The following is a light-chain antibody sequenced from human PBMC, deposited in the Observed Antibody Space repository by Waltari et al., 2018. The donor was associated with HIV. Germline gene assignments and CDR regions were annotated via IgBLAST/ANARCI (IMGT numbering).Light chain of an antibody. CDR2: RNN. Sequence: SVLTQPPSASGTPGQRVTISCSGSTSNIGSNDVVWYQHLPGAAPKLLSHRNNQRPSGVPDRFSGSTSGTSASLAISGLRSEDEADYYCVAWDDSLRGVVFGGGTKVAAL. CDR1: TSNIGSND. CDR3: VAWDDSLRGVV. V-gene: IGLV1-47*01. J-gene: IGLJ2*01.